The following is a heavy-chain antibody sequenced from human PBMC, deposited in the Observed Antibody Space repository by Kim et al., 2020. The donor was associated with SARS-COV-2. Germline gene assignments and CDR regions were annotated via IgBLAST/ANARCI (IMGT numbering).Heavy chain of an antibody. J-gene: IGHJ6*01. CDR2: ISYDGSNK. V-gene: IGHV3-30*18. CDR1: GFTFSSYG. D-gene: IGHD6-13*01. Sequence: GGSLRLSCAASGFTFSSYGMHWVRQAPGKGLEWVAVISYDGSNKYYADSVKGRFTISRDNSKNTLYLQMNSLRAEDTAVYYCAKDLGYSSSWYVYYYYG. CDR3: AKDLGYSSSWYVYYYYG.